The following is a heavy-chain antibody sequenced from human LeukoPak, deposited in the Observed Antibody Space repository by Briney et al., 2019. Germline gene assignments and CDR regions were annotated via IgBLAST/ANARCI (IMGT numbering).Heavy chain of an antibody. D-gene: IGHD5-18*01. J-gene: IGHJ4*02. Sequence: ASVKVSCKVSGYIFTELSMHWVRQAPGQGLEWMGGFNPEDGETFYAQKFQGRVTITTDESTSAAYMELSSLRSEDTAVYYCARGLANGYSYGRTLDYWGQGTLVTVSS. CDR3: ARGLANGYSYGRTLDY. CDR1: GYIFTELS. V-gene: IGHV1-24*01. CDR2: FNPEDGET.